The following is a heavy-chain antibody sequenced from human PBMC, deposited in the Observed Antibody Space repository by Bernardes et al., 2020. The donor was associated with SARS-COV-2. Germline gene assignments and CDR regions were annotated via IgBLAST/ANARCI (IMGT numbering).Heavy chain of an antibody. V-gene: IGHV3-23*01. Sequence: GGSLRLSCAASGFTFSSYAMNWVRQAPGKGLEWVAAISGSGGSTYHADSVKGRFTISRDNSKNTLYLQMNSLRAEDTAEYSCAKPLTTYDILTGYQTSDYFYGLDVWGQGTTVTVSS. CDR2: ISGSGGST. CDR3: AKPLTTYDILTGYQTSDYFYGLDV. D-gene: IGHD3-9*01. J-gene: IGHJ6*02. CDR1: GFTFSSYA.